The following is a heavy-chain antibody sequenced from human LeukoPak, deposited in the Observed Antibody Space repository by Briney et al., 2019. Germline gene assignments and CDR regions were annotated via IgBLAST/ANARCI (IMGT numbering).Heavy chain of an antibody. Sequence: PGRSLRLSCAASGFTYSNYWMNRVRQTPGTGLLCVTRINSDATSTSYADSVNGRFTISRDRAKNTLYLQMNRLRAEDTAVYYYAKQNYFDYWGQGTLVIVSS. CDR3: AKQNYFDY. J-gene: IGHJ4*02. V-gene: IGHV3-74*01. CDR2: INSDATST. CDR1: GFTYSNYW.